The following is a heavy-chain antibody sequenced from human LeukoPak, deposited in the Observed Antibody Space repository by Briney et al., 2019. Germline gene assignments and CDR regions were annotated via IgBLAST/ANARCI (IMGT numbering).Heavy chain of an antibody. Sequence: GGSLRLSCAASRFTFSSFAMHWVRQAPGKGLEWVAVISYDGSNKYYADSVKGRFTISRDNAKNSLYLQMNSLRAEDTAVYYCARDETAMVLFDYWGQGTLVTVSS. D-gene: IGHD5-18*01. CDR2: ISYDGSNK. J-gene: IGHJ4*02. V-gene: IGHV3-30*04. CDR1: RFTFSSFA. CDR3: ARDETAMVLFDY.